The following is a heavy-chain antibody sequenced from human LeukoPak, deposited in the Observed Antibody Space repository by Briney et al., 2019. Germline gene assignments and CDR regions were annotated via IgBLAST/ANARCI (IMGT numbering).Heavy chain of an antibody. CDR3: ARPDYYGSAPGVFDI. Sequence: SETLSLTCTVSGGSISSSSYYWSWIRQPPGKGLEWIGYIYNSGSTNYNPSLKSRVTISVDTSKNQFSLKLSSVTAADTAVYYCARPDYYGSAPGVFDIWGKGTMVTVSS. J-gene: IGHJ3*02. V-gene: IGHV4-61*01. CDR1: GGSISSSSYY. CDR2: IYNSGST. D-gene: IGHD3-10*01.